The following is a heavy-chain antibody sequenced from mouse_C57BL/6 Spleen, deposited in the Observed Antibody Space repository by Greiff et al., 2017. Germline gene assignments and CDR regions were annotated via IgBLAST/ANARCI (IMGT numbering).Heavy chain of an antibody. CDR3: ARKELIPTVVAPFDY. Sequence: QVQLQQPGTELVKPGASVKLSCKASGYTFTSYWMHWVKQRPGKGLEWIGNINPSKGGTNYNEKFKSKATLTVDKSSSTAYMQLSSLTSEDSAVYYFARKELIPTVVAPFDYWGQGTTLTVSS. CDR2: INPSKGGT. V-gene: IGHV1-53*01. D-gene: IGHD1-1*01. J-gene: IGHJ2*01. CDR1: GYTFTSYW.